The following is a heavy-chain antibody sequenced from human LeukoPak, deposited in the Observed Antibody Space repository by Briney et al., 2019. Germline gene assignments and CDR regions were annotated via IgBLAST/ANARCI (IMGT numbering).Heavy chain of an antibody. V-gene: IGHV3-11*04. J-gene: IGHJ3*02. CDR1: GFTFSDYY. CDR2: ISSSGSTI. D-gene: IGHD3-22*01. CDR3: ARDLTLNYYDSSGYYSLDAFDI. Sequence: PGGSLRLSCAASGFTFSDYYMSWIRQASGEGLEWVSYISSSGSTIYYADSVKGRFTISRDNAKNSLYLQMNSLRAEDTAVYYCARDLTLNYYDSSGYYSLDAFDIWGQGTMVTVSS.